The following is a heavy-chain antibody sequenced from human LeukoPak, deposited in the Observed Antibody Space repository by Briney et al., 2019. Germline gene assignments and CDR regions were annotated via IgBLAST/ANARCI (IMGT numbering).Heavy chain of an antibody. V-gene: IGHV3-23*01. Sequence: GGSLRLSCAASGFIFPNYVMSWVRQAPGKGLEWVSAISGSGGNTYYADSVKGRFTISRDNSKNTLYLQMNSLRAEDAAVYYCANEYSKGDIWGQGTMVTVSS. CDR3: ANEYSKGDI. D-gene: IGHD4-11*01. J-gene: IGHJ3*02. CDR1: GFIFPNYV. CDR2: ISGSGGNT.